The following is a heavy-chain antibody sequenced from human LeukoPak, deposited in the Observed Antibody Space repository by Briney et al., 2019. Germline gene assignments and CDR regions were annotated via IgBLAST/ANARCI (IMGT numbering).Heavy chain of an antibody. CDR1: GFTFSTHW. D-gene: IGHD1-26*01. CDR3: AKVGGSYSRAFDY. J-gene: IGHJ4*02. Sequence: GGSLRLSCTVSGFTFSTHWMRWVRQAPGKGLEWVSLISGDGGSTYYADSVKGRFTISRDNSKNSLYLQMNSLRTEDTALYYCAKVGGSYSRAFDYWGQGTLVTVSS. V-gene: IGHV3-43*02. CDR2: ISGDGGST.